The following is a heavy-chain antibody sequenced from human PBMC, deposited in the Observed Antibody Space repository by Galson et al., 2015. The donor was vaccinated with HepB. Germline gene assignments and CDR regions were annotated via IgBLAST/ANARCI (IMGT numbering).Heavy chain of an antibody. CDR3: AKDPPSSTWYEANWFDP. CDR2: ISGSGGST. J-gene: IGHJ5*02. V-gene: IGHV3-23*01. D-gene: IGHD6-13*01. CDR1: GFTFSSYA. Sequence: SLRLSCAASGFTFSSYAMSWVRQAPGKGLEWVSAISGSGGSTYYADSVKGRFTISRDNSKNTLYLQMNSLRAEDTAVYYCAKDPPSSTWYEANWFDPWGQGTLVTVSS.